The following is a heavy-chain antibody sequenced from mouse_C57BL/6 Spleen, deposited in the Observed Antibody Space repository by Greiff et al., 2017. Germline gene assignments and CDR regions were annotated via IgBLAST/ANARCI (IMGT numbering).Heavy chain of an antibody. Sequence: EVKLVESGGDLVKPGGSLKLSCAASGFTFSSYGMSWVRQTPDKRLEWVATISSGGSYTYYPDSVKGRFTISRDNAKNTLYLQMSSLKSEDTAMYYCARQPYYGNYNWYFDVWGTGTTVTVSS. CDR1: GFTFSSYG. CDR3: ARQPYYGNYNWYFDV. CDR2: ISSGGSYT. J-gene: IGHJ1*03. V-gene: IGHV5-6*01. D-gene: IGHD2-10*01.